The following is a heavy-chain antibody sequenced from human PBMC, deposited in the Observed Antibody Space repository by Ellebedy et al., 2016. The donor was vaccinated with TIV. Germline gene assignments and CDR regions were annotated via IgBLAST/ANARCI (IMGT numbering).Heavy chain of an antibody. CDR1: GFTFSTYW. D-gene: IGHD2-21*02. J-gene: IGHJ1*01. Sequence: ESLKISXAASGFTFSTYWMHWVRQAPGKGLMWVSRITSDGSSTIYPDSVKGRFTISRDNAKNTLYLQMNSLRAEDTAVYYCARVAAGDSRGFLHWGQGTLVTVSS. V-gene: IGHV3-74*01. CDR2: ITSDGSST. CDR3: ARVAAGDSRGFLH.